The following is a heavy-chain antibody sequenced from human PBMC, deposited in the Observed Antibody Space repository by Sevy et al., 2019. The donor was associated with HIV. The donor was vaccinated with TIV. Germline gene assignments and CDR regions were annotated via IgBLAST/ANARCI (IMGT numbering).Heavy chain of an antibody. CDR2: ISPFHGNT. Sequence: ASVKVSCKASGYSFTTYAITWVRQAPGQGLEWMGWISPFHGNTNYGQKLQGRVSMTTDTSTSTAYMELTSLRSDDTAVYYCARVFGGRLHNGRFDPRGQGTLVTVSS. CDR3: ARVFGGRLHNGRFDP. J-gene: IGHJ5*02. D-gene: IGHD3-16*01. V-gene: IGHV1-18*01. CDR1: GYSFTTYA.